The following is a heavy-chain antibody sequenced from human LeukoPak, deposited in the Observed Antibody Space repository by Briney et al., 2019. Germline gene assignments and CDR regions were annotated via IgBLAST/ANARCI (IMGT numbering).Heavy chain of an antibody. V-gene: IGHV3-20*01. Sequence: GGSLRLSCAASGFTFDDYGMSWVRQAPGKGLEWVSGINWNGGSTGYADSVKGRFTISRDNAKNSLYLQMNSLRAEDTALYHCARTPHPHYDSSGLYAFDIWGQGTMVTVSS. J-gene: IGHJ3*02. CDR2: INWNGGST. CDR1: GFTFDDYG. CDR3: ARTPHPHYDSSGLYAFDI. D-gene: IGHD3-22*01.